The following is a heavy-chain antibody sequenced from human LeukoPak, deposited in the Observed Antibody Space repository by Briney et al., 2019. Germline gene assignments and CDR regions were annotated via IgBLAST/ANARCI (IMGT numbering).Heavy chain of an antibody. J-gene: IGHJ4*02. Sequence: GGSLRLSCAASGFTFSSYAMHWVRQAPGKGLEWVAVISFDGNKKYYADSVKDRFTFSRDNSWNTLYLQMNSLKPEDTATYYCARDFDGYGTVFDSWGQGALVTVSS. CDR1: GFTFSSYA. CDR3: ARDFDGYGTVFDS. V-gene: IGHV3-30*04. D-gene: IGHD1-1*01. CDR2: ISFDGNKK.